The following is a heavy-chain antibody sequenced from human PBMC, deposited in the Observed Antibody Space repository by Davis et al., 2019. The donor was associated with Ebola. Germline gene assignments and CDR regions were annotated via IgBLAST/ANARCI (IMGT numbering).Heavy chain of an antibody. Sequence: GGSLRLSCADPAIPFSSYAMTWVRQAPGKGLEWVSAISGCGGNTYYADSVKGRFTISRDNSKNTMYLQMNSLRGEDTAVYYCARSGLSFGVVKYHYGMDAWGKGTTVTVSS. CDR3: ARSGLSFGVVKYHYGMDA. D-gene: IGHD3-3*01. CDR1: AIPFSSYA. J-gene: IGHJ6*04. CDR2: ISGCGGNT. V-gene: IGHV3-23*01.